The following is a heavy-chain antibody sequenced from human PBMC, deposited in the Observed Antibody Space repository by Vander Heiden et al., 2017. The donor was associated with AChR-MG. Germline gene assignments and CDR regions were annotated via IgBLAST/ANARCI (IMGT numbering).Heavy chain of an antibody. Sequence: EVQLLESGGDFIQPGGSLRLSCAASGFTFGNYALSWVPQAPGKGLEWFSGITYNDANTYYADSVKGRFTISKDNSKNTLYLQMNGLTAEDTAVYYCAKATYNYQTGGYNGLFHYWGQGTLVTVSS. V-gene: IGHV3-23*01. J-gene: IGHJ4*02. D-gene: IGHD3-22*01. CDR1: GFTFGNYA. CDR2: ITYNDANT. CDR3: AKATYNYQTGGYNGLFHY.